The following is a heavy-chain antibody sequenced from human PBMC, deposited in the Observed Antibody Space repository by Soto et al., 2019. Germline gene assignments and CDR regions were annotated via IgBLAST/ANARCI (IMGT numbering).Heavy chain of an antibody. D-gene: IGHD6-13*01. J-gene: IGHJ4*02. CDR3: ARGRESNSWYAQRNPKLDY. V-gene: IGHV4-39*01. CDR2: IYYSGST. Sequence: SETLSLTCTVSGGSISSSYYYWGWIRQPPGKGLEWFGSIYYSGSTYYNPSLRSRVTISVDTSKNQFSLRLDSVTAADTAVYYCARGRESNSWYAQRNPKLDYWGQGTLVTVSS. CDR1: GGSISSSYYY.